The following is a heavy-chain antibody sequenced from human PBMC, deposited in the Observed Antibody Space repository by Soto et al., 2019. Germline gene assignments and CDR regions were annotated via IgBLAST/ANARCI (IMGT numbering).Heavy chain of an antibody. J-gene: IGHJ4*02. V-gene: IGHV4-59*08. CDR3: ARHSGSYYDFDY. D-gene: IGHD1-26*01. CDR1: GGSISNYY. CDR2: IYYTGNT. Sequence: QVQLQESGPGLVKPSETLSLTCTVSGGSISNYYWSWIRQPPGKGLEWIGNIYYTGNTQSNPSLKSRVTISVDTSKNQFSLNLSSVTAADTALYYCARHSGSYYDFDYWGQETLVAVSS.